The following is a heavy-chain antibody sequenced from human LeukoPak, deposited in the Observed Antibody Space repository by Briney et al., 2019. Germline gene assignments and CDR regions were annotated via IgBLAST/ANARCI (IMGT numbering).Heavy chain of an antibody. D-gene: IGHD2-2*02. CDR3: AKDLYPHGRAEYFQH. CDR2: ISNSGVST. Sequence: PGGSLRLSCAASGFTFSSYWMSWVRQAPGKGLEWVSAISNSGVSTHYADSVKGRFTISRDNSKNTLFLHMNTLRADDMAVYYCAKDLYPHGRAEYFQHWGQGTLVTVSS. CDR1: GFTFSSYW. V-gene: IGHV3-23*01. J-gene: IGHJ1*01.